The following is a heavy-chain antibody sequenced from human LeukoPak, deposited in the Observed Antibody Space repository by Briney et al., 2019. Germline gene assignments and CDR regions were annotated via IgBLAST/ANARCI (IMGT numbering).Heavy chain of an antibody. CDR1: GGSISSGGHS. D-gene: IGHD3-22*01. CDR2: MYHSGTT. J-gene: IGHJ3*01. CDR3: VRGYYYDSSGYWFRAFDL. Sequence: SETLSLTCAVSGGSISSGGHSWSWIRQPPGKGLEWIGYMYHSGTTHYNPSLKSRVTISVDRSKNQFSLKLSSVTAADTAVYYCVRGYYYDSSGYWFRAFDLWGQGTRLTVSS. V-gene: IGHV4-30-2*01.